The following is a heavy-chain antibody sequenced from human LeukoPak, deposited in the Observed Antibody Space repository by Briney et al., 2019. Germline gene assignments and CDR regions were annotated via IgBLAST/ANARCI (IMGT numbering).Heavy chain of an antibody. CDR1: GFTFSSYS. V-gene: IGHV3-21*01. Sequence: PGGSLRLSCAASGFTFSSYSMNWVRQAPGKGLEWVSFISSSSSYIYYADSVKGRFTISRDNAKNSLYLQMNSLRAEDTAVYYCAREGGHYGSGSSDYWGQGTLVTVSS. D-gene: IGHD3-10*01. CDR2: ISSSSSYI. J-gene: IGHJ4*02. CDR3: AREGGHYGSGSSDY.